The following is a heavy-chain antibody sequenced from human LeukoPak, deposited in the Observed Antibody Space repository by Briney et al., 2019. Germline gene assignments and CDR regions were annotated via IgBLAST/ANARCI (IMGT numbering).Heavy chain of an antibody. D-gene: IGHD3-10*01. CDR2: INHSGST. J-gene: IGHJ4*02. CDR3: ARRRHYYGSGSYLFDY. V-gene: IGHV4-34*01. Sequence: NPSETLSLTCAVYGGSFSGYYWSWIRQPPGKGLEWIGEINHSGSTNYNPSLKSRVTISVDTSKNQFSLKLSSVTAADTAVYYCARRRHYYGSGSYLFDYWGQGTLVTVSS. CDR1: GGSFSGYY.